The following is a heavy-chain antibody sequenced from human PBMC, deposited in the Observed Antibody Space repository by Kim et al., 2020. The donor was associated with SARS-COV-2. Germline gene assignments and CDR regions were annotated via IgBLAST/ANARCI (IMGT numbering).Heavy chain of an antibody. Sequence: ASVKVSCKTSGHFFTRDSIHWVRQAPGQGLEWMGGIDCGNGNTIYSQKFQGRVTFTTDTSASTAYMELSFLRSEDSAVYYCLGGFYFDYWVQGTLATASS. J-gene: IGHJ4*02. V-gene: IGHV1-3*01. CDR1: GHFFTRDS. D-gene: IGHD3-16*01. CDR3: LGGFYFDY. CDR2: IDCGNGNT.